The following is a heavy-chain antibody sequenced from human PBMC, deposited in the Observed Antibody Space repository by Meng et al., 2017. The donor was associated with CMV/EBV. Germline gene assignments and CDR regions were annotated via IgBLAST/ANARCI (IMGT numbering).Heavy chain of an antibody. V-gene: IGHV1-18*01. D-gene: IGHD4-17*01. J-gene: IGHJ4*02. CDR3: AMGGDYGDYHDPFDY. Sequence: ASVKVSCKAPGNIFTKNGISWVRQAPGQRLEWMGWISADNQNTNLVQRFPGRVTMTIETSTNTAYVELRSLRSDDTAVYYCAMGGDYGDYHDPFDYWGQGTLVTRLL. CDR1: GNIFTKNG. CDR2: ISADNQNT.